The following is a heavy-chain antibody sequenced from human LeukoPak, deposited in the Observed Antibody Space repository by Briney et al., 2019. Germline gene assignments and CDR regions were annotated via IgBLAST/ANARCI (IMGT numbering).Heavy chain of an antibody. Sequence: SETLSLTCTVSGGSISSYYWSWIRQPPGKGLEWIGYIYYSGSTNYNPSLKSRVTISVDTSKNQFSLKLSSVTAADTAVYYCARARYDMASWFDPWGQGTLVTVSS. V-gene: IGHV4-59*01. CDR1: GGSISSYY. J-gene: IGHJ5*02. CDR3: ARARYDMASWFDP. CDR2: IYYSGST. D-gene: IGHD3-9*01.